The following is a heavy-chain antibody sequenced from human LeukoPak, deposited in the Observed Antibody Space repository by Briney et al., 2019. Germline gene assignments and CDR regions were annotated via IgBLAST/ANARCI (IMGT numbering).Heavy chain of an antibody. J-gene: IGHJ4*02. D-gene: IGHD3-16*01. V-gene: IGHV4-59*01. CDR2: IYYSGST. CDR1: GGSINSYH. Sequence: SETLSLTCSVSGGSINSYHWSWIRQPPGKGLEWIGYIYYSGSTNYNPSLKSRVTISIDSSKNQFSLNLRSVTAADTAIYFRARGLRGNYLFYFDYWGQGTLVTVSS. CDR3: ARGLRGNYLFYFDY.